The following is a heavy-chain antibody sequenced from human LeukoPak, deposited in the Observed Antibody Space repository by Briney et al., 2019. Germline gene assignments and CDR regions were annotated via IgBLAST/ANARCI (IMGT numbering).Heavy chain of an antibody. V-gene: IGHV3-30-3*01. CDR1: GFNFSSFA. J-gene: IGHJ4*02. Sequence: PGGSLRLSCEGSGFNFSSFAVHWVRQAPGRGLEWVAVLSYDGIDEFFADSVKGRFTISRDNSKRTLYLQMSSVRLEDTAVYYCARAIGGGERLDYWGQGTPVTVSS. CDR3: ARAIGGGERLDY. D-gene: IGHD3-16*01. CDR2: LSYDGIDE.